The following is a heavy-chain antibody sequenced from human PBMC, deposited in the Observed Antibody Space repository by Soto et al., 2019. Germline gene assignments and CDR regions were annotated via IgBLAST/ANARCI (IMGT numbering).Heavy chain of an antibody. J-gene: IGHJ5*02. Sequence: GGSLRLSCAASGFTFSSYATSWVRQAPGKGLEWVSAISGSGGSTYYADSVKGRFTISRDNSKNTLYLQMNSLRAEDTAVYYCASYRRREGNWFDPWGQGTLVTVSS. CDR2: ISGSGGST. CDR3: ASYRRREGNWFDP. CDR1: GFTFSSYA. V-gene: IGHV3-23*01. D-gene: IGHD3-16*02.